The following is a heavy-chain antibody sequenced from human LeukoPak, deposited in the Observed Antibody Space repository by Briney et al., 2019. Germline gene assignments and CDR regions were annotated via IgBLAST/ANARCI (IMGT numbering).Heavy chain of an antibody. CDR1: GGSFSGYY. D-gene: IGHD3-3*01. J-gene: IGHJ4*02. Sequence: SETLSLTCAVYGGSFSGYYWSWIRQPPGKGLEWIGEIYHSGSTNYNPSLKSRVTISVDTSKNQFSLKLSSVTAADTAVYYCARGRRYDFWSGYGGRYFDYWGQGTLVTVSS. CDR3: ARGRRYDFWSGYGGRYFDY. V-gene: IGHV4-34*01. CDR2: IYHSGST.